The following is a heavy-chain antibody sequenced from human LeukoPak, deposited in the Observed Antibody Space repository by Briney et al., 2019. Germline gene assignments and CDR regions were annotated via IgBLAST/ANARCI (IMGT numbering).Heavy chain of an antibody. CDR3: ARTAPYSGSLLGGYFDY. V-gene: IGHV1-2*02. D-gene: IGHD1-26*01. J-gene: IGHJ4*02. CDR2: INPNSGGT. CDR1: GYTFTGYY. Sequence: ASVKVSCKASGYTFTGYYMHWVRQAPGQGLERMGWINPNSGGTNYAQRFQGRVTMTRDTSTSTVYMELSSLRSEDTAVYYCARTAPYSGSLLGGYFDYWGQGTLVTVSS.